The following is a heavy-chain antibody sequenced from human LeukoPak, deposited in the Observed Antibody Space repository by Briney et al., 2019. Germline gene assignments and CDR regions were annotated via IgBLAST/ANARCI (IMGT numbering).Heavy chain of an antibody. CDR1: GFTFSSYG. J-gene: IGHJ3*02. CDR3: ASPAGDGYNRSAFDI. V-gene: IGHV3-33*01. D-gene: IGHD5-24*01. CDR2: IWYDGSNK. Sequence: GRSLRLSCAASGFTFSSYGMHWVRQAPGKGLEWVAVIWYDGSNKYYADSVKGRFTISRDNSKNTLYLQMNSLRAEDTAVYYCASPAGDGYNRSAFDIWGQGTMVTVSS.